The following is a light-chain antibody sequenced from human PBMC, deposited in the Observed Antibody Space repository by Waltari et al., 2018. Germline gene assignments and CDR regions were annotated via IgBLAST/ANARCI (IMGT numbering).Light chain of an antibody. CDR3: QVWDSRSEVV. CDR2: YDD. CDR1: NIGTKK. J-gene: IGLJ2*01. V-gene: IGLV3-21*04. Sequence: SYVLTQPPSVSVAPGKTADITCGGDNIGTKKVHWYQQKQGQAPVLVIYYDDDRPSGTPERFSGSNSGNTATLTISRVDAGDEADYYCQVWDSRSEVVFGGGTRLTVL.